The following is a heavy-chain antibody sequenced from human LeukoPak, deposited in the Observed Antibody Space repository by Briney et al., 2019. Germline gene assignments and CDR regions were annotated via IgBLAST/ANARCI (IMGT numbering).Heavy chain of an antibody. J-gene: IGHJ4*02. CDR1: GFTFSSYG. Sequence: PGGSLRLSCAASGFTFSSYGMSWVRQAPGKGLEWVSAISGSGGSTYYADSVKGRFTISRDNSKNTLYLQMNSLRAEDTAVYYCARGAWYNSAYTALHYFDYWGQGTLVTVSS. V-gene: IGHV3-23*01. CDR3: ARGAWYNSAYTALHYFDY. D-gene: IGHD6-19*01. CDR2: ISGSGGST.